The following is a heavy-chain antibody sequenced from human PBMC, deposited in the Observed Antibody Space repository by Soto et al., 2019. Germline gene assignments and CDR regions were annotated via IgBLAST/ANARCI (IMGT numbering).Heavy chain of an antibody. CDR2: ISSSSSTI. D-gene: IGHD4-17*01. CDR3: ARDDYGDYLGWFDP. CDR1: GFTFISYS. Sequence: PGGSLRLSCAASGFTFISYSMNWVRQAPGKGLEWVSYISSSSSTIYYADSVKGRFTISRDNAKNSLYLQMNSLRDEDTAVYYCARDDYGDYLGWFDPWGQGTLVTVSS. J-gene: IGHJ5*02. V-gene: IGHV3-48*02.